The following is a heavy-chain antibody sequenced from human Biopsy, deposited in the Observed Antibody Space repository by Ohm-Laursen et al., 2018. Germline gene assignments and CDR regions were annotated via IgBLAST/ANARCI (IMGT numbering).Heavy chain of an antibody. CDR2: ISKGGDT. CDR1: GGSITDDY. V-gene: IGHV4-59*01. J-gene: IGHJ3*01. D-gene: IGHD1-1*01. CDR3: ARLYRLDDYWNDDPPDAFDV. Sequence: TLSLTCTVSGGSITDDYWSWIRQSPGKGLEWIGFISKGGDTTYNPSLRGRVAISVDTSKNQFSLKLGSVTAADTAIFFCARLYRLDDYWNDDPPDAFDVWGQGTRVTVSS.